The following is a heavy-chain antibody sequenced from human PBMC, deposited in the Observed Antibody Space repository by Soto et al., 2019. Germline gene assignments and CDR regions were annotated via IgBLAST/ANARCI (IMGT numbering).Heavy chain of an antibody. CDR2: ISSSSSYI. V-gene: IGHV3-21*01. J-gene: IGHJ3*02. CDR3: ARTVVSGESDAFDI. Sequence: GGSLRLSCAASGFTFSSYSMNWVRQAPGKGLEWVSSISSSSSYIYYADSVKGRFTISRDNAKNSLYLQMNSLRAEDTAVYYCARTVVSGESDAFDIWGQGTMVTVSS. CDR1: GFTFSSYS. D-gene: IGHD2-15*01.